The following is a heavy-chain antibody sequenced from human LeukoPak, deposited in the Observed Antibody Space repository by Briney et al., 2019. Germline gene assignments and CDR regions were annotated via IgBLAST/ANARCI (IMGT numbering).Heavy chain of an antibody. V-gene: IGHV3-7*01. CDR3: ARVFAGEPYDSSGYFPN. D-gene: IGHD3-22*01. CDR2: IKQDGSEK. J-gene: IGHJ4*02. CDR1: GFTFSSYW. Sequence: PGGSLRLSCAASGFTFSSYWMSWVRQAPGKGLEWVANIKQDGSEKYYVDSVKGRFTISRDNAKNSLYLQMNSLRAEDTAVYYCARVFAGEPYDSSGYFPNWGQGTLVTVSS.